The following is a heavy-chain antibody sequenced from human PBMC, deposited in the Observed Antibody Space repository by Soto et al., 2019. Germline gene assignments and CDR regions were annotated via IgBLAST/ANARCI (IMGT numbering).Heavy chain of an antibody. CDR2: INAGNGNT. V-gene: IGHV1-3*01. D-gene: IGHD5-12*01. CDR3: ARSEMATIHIDY. CDR1: GYTFTSYA. Sequence: ASVKVSCKASGYTFTSYAMHWVRQAPGQRLEWMGWINAGNGNTKYSQKFQGRVTITRDTSASTAYMELSSLRSEDTAVYYCARSEMATIHIDYWGQGTLVTVSS. J-gene: IGHJ4*02.